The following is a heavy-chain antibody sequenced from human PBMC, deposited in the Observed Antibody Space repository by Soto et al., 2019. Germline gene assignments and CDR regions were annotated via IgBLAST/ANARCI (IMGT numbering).Heavy chain of an antibody. V-gene: IGHV4-59*01. Sequence: SETLSLTCTVSGGSISSYYWSWIRQPPGKGLEWIGYIYYSGSTNYNPSLKSRVTISVDTSKDQFSLKLSSVTAADTAVYYCARVRYISTRGNWFDPWGQGTLVTVSS. CDR1: GGSISSYY. CDR2: IYYSGST. CDR3: ARVRYISTRGNWFDP. J-gene: IGHJ5*02. D-gene: IGHD3-9*01.